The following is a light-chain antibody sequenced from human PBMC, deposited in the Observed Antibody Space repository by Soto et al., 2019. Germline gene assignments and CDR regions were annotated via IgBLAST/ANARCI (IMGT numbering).Light chain of an antibody. J-gene: IGLJ1*01. CDR1: SSDIGAYNY. CDR3: CSYAGSYIYV. V-gene: IGLV2-11*01. Sequence: QSALTQPRSVSGSPGQSVTISCTGTSSDIGAYNYVSWYQQHPGKAPQLIIYDITERPSGVPGRFSGSKSDNTASLTISGLQADDEADYYCCSYAGSYIYVFGTGTKLTVL. CDR2: DIT.